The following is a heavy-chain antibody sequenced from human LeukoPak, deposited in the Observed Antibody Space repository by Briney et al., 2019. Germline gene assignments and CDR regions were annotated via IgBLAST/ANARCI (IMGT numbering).Heavy chain of an antibody. D-gene: IGHD6-13*01. Sequence: SETLSLTCAVSSYSMSSGNYWGWIRQPPGKGLEWIGSIHHSGRTYYNPSLKSRVTISVDTSKDQFSLKLSSVTAADTAVYYCARDEVYSSSWYYFDYWGQGTLVTVSS. CDR2: IHHSGRT. CDR3: ARDEVYSSSWYYFDY. CDR1: SYSMSSGNY. J-gene: IGHJ4*02. V-gene: IGHV4-38-2*02.